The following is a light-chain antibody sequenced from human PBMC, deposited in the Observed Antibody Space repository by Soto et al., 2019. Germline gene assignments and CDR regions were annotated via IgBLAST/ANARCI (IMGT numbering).Light chain of an antibody. CDR2: GAS. CDR3: HKYGSSPET. CDR1: QSITTNY. V-gene: IGKV3-20*01. J-gene: IGKJ1*01. Sequence: MLLTQCPGILSVCPGERATLSCRASQSITTNYLAWYQQKPGQAPRLLIYGASYRATGIPARLSGSGSGTDFTLTISRLEPDDFAVYYCHKYGSSPETCGQGTKVDIK.